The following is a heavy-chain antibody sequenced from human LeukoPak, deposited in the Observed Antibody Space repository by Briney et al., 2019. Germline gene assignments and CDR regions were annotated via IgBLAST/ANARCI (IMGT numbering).Heavy chain of an antibody. CDR1: GYTFTGYY. CDR2: INPNSGGT. D-gene: IGHD6-13*01. V-gene: IGHV1-2*06. J-gene: IGHJ4*02. Sequence: ASVKVSCKASGYTFTGYYMHWVRQAPGQGLEWMGRINPNSGGTNYAQKFQGRVTMTRDTSICTAYTELSRLRSDDTAVYYCAREQQLAPFDYWGQGTLVTVSS. CDR3: AREQQLAPFDY.